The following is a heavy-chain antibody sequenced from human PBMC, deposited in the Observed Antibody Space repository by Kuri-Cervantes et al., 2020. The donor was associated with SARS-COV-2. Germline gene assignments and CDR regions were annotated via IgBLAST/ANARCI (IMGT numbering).Heavy chain of an antibody. J-gene: IGHJ4*02. V-gene: IGHV4-38-2*02. CDR2: IHHSGST. CDR3: ARDGPPRYYFDY. CDR1: DDSISTNYY. Sequence: SETLSLTCTVSDDSISTNYYWGWIRQPPGKGLEWIGIIHHSGSTYYNPSLKSRVTISVDTSKNQFSLKLSSVTAADTAVYYCARDGPPRYYFDYWGQGTLVTVSS.